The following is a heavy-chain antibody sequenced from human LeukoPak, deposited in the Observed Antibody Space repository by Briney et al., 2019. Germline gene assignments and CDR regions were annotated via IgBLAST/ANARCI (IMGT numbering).Heavy chain of an antibody. D-gene: IGHD3-22*01. J-gene: IGHJ4*02. CDR3: AKGSYYDSSGSFYFDY. V-gene: IGHV3-23*01. CDR1: GASIASHS. CDR2: ISGSGDNT. Sequence: ETLSLTCAVSGASIASHSWWSWVRQAPGKGLEWVSGISGSGDNTYYADSVKGRFTISRDNSKNTLYVQVNSLGTEDTAAYYCAKGSYYDSSGSFYFDYWGQGTLVTVSS.